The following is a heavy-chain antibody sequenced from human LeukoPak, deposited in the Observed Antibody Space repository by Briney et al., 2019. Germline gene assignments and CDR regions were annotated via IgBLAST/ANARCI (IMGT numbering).Heavy chain of an antibody. J-gene: IGHJ4*02. CDR2: INHSGST. CDR3: ARGVGGSSWYY. CDR1: GGSFSGYY. V-gene: IGHV4-34*01. Sequence: PSETLSFTCAGYGGSFSGYYWSCIRQPPGKGLEWIGEINHSGSTNYNPSLKSRVTISVDTSQNQFSLKLSSVTAADTAVYYCARGVGGSSWYYWGQGTLVTVSS. D-gene: IGHD6-13*01.